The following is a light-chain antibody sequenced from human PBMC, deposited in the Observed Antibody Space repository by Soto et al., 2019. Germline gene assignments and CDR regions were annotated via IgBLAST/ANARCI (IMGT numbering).Light chain of an antibody. V-gene: IGLV2-23*01. CDR2: EGT. Sequence: QSALTQPASVSGSPGQSITISCTGSSSDIGRSNLVSWYQQHPGKAPKLMIYEGTKRPSGVSDRFSGSKSGNTASLTISGLQADDEADYHCFSFAHPDSLVFGGGTQLTVL. CDR3: FSFAHPDSLV. CDR1: SSDIGRSNL. J-gene: IGLJ3*02.